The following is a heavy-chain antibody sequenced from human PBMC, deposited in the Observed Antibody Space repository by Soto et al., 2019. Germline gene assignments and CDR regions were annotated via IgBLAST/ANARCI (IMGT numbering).Heavy chain of an antibody. CDR2: IKYDGSEE. Sequence: GGSLRLSCVVSGFSFSSVWMTWVRQAPGKGLECVANIKYDGSEEYYVDSVKGRFTISRDNAKNSLYLQMNSLRDEDSAVYYCVTDLNWQGHWGQGTLVTVAS. J-gene: IGHJ4*02. CDR3: VTDLNWQGH. V-gene: IGHV3-7*01. CDR1: GFSFSSVW.